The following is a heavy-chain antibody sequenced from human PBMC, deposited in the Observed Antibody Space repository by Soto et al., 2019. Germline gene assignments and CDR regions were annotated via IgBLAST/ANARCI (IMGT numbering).Heavy chain of an antibody. CDR2: ISAYNGNT. CDR1: CYTFTSYG. Sequence: ASVKVSCKASCYTFTSYGISWVRQAPGQGLEWMGWISAYNGNTNYAQKLQGRVTMTTDTSTSTAYMELRSLRSDDTAVYYCARVYYYGSGSYYFDYWGQGTLVTVSS. D-gene: IGHD3-10*01. V-gene: IGHV1-18*01. CDR3: ARVYYYGSGSYYFDY. J-gene: IGHJ4*02.